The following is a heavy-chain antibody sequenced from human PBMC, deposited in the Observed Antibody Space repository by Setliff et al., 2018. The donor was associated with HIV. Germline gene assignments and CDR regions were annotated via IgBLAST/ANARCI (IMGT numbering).Heavy chain of an antibody. J-gene: IGHJ5*02. D-gene: IGHD2-15*01. V-gene: IGHV1-69*10. CDR3: ARGYCGGGICYSPNWLDP. CDR1: GGTFSSYA. CDR2: IIPILGIA. Sequence: ASVKVSCKASGGTFSSYAISWVRQAPGQGLEWMGGIIPILGIANYAQKFQGRVTITADESTSTAYMELRSLTSDDTAVYYCARGYCGGGICYSPNWLDPWGQGTLVTVSS.